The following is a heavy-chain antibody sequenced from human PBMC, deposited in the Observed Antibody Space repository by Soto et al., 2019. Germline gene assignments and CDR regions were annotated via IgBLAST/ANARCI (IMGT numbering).Heavy chain of an antibody. J-gene: IGHJ5*02. CDR1: GGSFSGYY. CDR3: ARLLTITMVRGVISYNWFDP. CDR2: INHSGST. D-gene: IGHD3-10*01. V-gene: IGHV4-34*01. Sequence: QVQLQQWGAGLLKPSETLSLTCAVYGGSFSGYYWSWIRQHPGKGLEWIGEINHSGSTNYNPSLKSRVTISVDTSKNQFSLKLSSVTAADTAVYYCARLLTITMVRGVISYNWFDPWGQGTLVTVSS.